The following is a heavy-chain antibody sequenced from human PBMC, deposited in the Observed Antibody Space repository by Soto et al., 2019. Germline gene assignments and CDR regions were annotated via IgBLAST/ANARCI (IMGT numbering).Heavy chain of an antibody. J-gene: IGHJ4*02. Sequence: QVQLVESGGGVVQPGRSLRLSCAASGFTFSSYGMHWVRQAPGKGLEWVAVIWYDGSNKYYADSVKGRFTISRDNSKNTLYLQMNSLRAEDTDVYYCAKAAFWSGYYSVVDYWGQGTLVTVSS. CDR1: GFTFSSYG. V-gene: IGHV3-33*06. CDR2: IWYDGSNK. CDR3: AKAAFWSGYYSVVDY. D-gene: IGHD3-3*01.